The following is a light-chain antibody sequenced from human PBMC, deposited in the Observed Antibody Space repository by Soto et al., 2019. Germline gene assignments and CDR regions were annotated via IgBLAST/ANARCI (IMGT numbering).Light chain of an antibody. CDR2: GAS. V-gene: IGKV3-20*01. CDR1: QSVSSY. CDR3: QQYGSSPDT. Sequence: IGLTQSPGTLSLSTGERATITCRASQSVSSYLAWYQQKPGHAPRLLIYGASSRATGIPDRFSGSGSGTDFTLTISRLEPEDFAVYYCQQYGSSPDTFGQGTQLEI. J-gene: IGKJ1*01.